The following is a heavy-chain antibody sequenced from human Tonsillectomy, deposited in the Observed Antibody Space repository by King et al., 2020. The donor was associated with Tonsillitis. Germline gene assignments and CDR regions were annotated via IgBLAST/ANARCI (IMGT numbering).Heavy chain of an antibody. Sequence: VQLVESGGGVVQPGRSLRLSCAASGFTFSNYGMHWLRQAPGKGLEWVALIAYDASYENYADSVKGRFAISRDNSKNTLHLEMHSLRVEDTAVYYCAKDGIGLSDWYSDLWGRGTLVTVSS. CDR1: GFTFSNYG. CDR3: AKDGIGLSDWYSDL. V-gene: IGHV3-30*18. D-gene: IGHD3-16*01. CDR2: IAYDASYE. J-gene: IGHJ2*01.